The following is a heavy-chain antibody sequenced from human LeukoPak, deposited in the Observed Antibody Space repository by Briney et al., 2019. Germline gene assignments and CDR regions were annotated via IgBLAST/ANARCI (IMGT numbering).Heavy chain of an antibody. CDR1: GFTFSNYA. D-gene: IGHD3-3*01. CDR2: ISGSGDNT. CDR3: AKGNRFLEWFPAGRGVQGYYMDV. J-gene: IGHJ6*03. V-gene: IGHV3-23*01. Sequence: GGSLRLSCAASGFTFSNYAMSWVRQAPGKGLEWVSAISGSGDNTYYADSVKGRFTISRDNSKNSLYLQMNSLRTEDTALYYCAKGNRFLEWFPAGRGVQGYYMDVWGKGTTVTVSS.